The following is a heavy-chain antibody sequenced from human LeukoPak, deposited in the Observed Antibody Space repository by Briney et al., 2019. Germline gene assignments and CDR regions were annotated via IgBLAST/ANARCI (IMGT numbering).Heavy chain of an antibody. CDR1: GGSSRSGDYF. Sequence: SQTLSLTCAVSGGSSRSGDYFWSWIRQPPGKGLEWIGHIHYSGSTYYNPSLKSRVTISVDTSKNQFSLKLSSVTAADTAVYYCARGSSNYYFDYWGQGTLVTVSS. V-gene: IGHV4-31*11. CDR2: IHYSGST. CDR3: ARGSSNYYFDY. J-gene: IGHJ4*02.